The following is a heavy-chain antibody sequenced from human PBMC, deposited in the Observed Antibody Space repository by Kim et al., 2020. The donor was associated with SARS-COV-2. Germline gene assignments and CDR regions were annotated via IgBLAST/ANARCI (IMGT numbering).Heavy chain of an antibody. CDR2: ISSSGSTI. J-gene: IGHJ3*02. CDR1: GFTFSSYE. D-gene: IGHD5-18*01. V-gene: IGHV3-48*03. CDR3: ARDYPYTAMPNDAFDI. Sequence: GGSLRLSCAASGFTFSSYEMNWVRQAPGKGLEWVSYISSSGSTIYYADSVKGRFTISRDNAKNSLYLQMNSLRAEDTAVYYCARDYPYTAMPNDAFDIWGQGTMVTVSS.